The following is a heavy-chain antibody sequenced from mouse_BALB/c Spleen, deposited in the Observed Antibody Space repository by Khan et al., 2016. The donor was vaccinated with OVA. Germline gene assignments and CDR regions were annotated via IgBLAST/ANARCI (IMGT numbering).Heavy chain of an antibody. CDR2: IYPGSDNA. D-gene: IGHD2-3*01. CDR3: ARGDGYYVYFDY. V-gene: IGHV1-77*01. J-gene: IGHJ2*01. CDR1: GYTFTYYV. Sequence: QVHVKQSGPELVKPGASVKMSCKASGYTFTYYVITWVKQRTGQGLEWIGEIYPGSDNAYYHERFKGKATLTADKSSNTTHIQLSSLTSEDYAVYLCARGDGYYVYFDYWGQGTTLTVSS.